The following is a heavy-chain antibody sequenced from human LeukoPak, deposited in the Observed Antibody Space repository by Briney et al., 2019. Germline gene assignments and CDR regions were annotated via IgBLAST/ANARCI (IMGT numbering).Heavy chain of an antibody. V-gene: IGHV3-53*01. CDR2: INNGGST. Sequence: GGSLRLSCAASGFSVSSNYMSWGRQAPGKGLEWVSVINNGGSTSYADSVRGRFTISRDSSKNTLYLQMNSLRAEDTAVYYCARGSGYYDMGAFDIWGQGTMVTVSS. J-gene: IGHJ3*02. CDR1: GFSVSSNY. D-gene: IGHD3-22*01. CDR3: ARGSGYYDMGAFDI.